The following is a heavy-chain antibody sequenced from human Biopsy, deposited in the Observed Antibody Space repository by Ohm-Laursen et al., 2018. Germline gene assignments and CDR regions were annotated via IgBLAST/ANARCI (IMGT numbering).Heavy chain of an antibody. V-gene: IGHV1-2*02. Sequence: GSSVKVSCKASGYTFTGYSCHWVRQAPGQRLEWVGWINPNSGSANYAQKFQGRITMTTDTSIITAYLEVSSLTSDDAAVYFCARASAYGVFDIWGQGTTVTVSS. D-gene: IGHD4/OR15-4a*01. CDR3: ARASAYGVFDI. J-gene: IGHJ3*02. CDR1: GYTFTGYS. CDR2: INPNSGSA.